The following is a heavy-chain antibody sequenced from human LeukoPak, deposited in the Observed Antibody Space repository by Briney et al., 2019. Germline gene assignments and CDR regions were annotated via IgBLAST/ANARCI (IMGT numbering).Heavy chain of an antibody. V-gene: IGHV3-13*01. CDR2: IGTAGDT. CDR3: ARVQGLDFRWYFDL. J-gene: IGHJ2*01. CDR1: GFTFSSYD. Sequence: PPGGSLRLSCAASGFTFSSYDMHWVRQATGKGLEWVSAIGTAGDTYYPGSVKGRFTISRENAKNSLYLQMNGLRAGDTAVYYCARVQGLDFRWYFDLWGRGTLVTVSS.